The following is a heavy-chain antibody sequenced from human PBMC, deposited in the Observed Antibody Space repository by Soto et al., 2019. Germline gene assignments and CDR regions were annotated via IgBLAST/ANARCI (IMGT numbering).Heavy chain of an antibody. CDR1: GFTFSSYA. CDR3: ARDLGPDIAVAGYYYGMDV. J-gene: IGHJ6*02. Sequence: GGSLRLSCAASGFTFSSYAMHWVRQAPGKGLEWVAVISYDGSNKYYADSVKGRFTISRDNSKNTLYLQMNSLRAEDTAVYYCARDLGPDIAVAGYYYGMDVWGQGTTVTV. CDR2: ISYDGSNK. D-gene: IGHD6-19*01. V-gene: IGHV3-30-3*01.